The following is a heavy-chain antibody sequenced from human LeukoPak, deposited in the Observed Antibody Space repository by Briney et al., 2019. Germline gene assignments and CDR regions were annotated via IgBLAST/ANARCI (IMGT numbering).Heavy chain of an antibody. CDR3: AKAEDIVVVPAAVPFDY. CDR2: IYSGGST. CDR1: GFTVSSNY. V-gene: IGHV3-53*01. J-gene: IGHJ4*02. D-gene: IGHD2-2*01. Sequence: GGSLRLSCAASGFTVSSNYMSWVRQAPGKGLEWVSVIYSGGSTYYADSVKGRFTISRDNSKNTLYLQMNSLRAEDTAVYYCAKAEDIVVVPAAVPFDYWGQGTLVTVSS.